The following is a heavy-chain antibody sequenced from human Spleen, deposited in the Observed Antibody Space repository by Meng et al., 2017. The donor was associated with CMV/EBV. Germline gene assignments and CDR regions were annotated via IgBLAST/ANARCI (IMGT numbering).Heavy chain of an antibody. CDR2: INPNSGGT. CDR3: ARVRWELLPLDY. V-gene: IGHV1-2*02. J-gene: IGHJ4*02. D-gene: IGHD2-15*01. Sequence: ASVKVSCKASGYTFTGYYMHWVRQAPGQGLEWMGWINPNSGGTNYAQKFQGRVTMTRDTSISTVYMELNRLRSDDTAVYYCARVRWELLPLDYWGQGTLVTVSS. CDR1: GYTFTGYY.